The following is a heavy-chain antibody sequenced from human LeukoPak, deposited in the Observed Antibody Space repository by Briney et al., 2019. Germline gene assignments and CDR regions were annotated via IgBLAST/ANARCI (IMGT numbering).Heavy chain of an antibody. CDR2: ISYDGSNK. D-gene: IGHD1-7*01. J-gene: IGHJ4*02. CDR3: ARVNYLYYFDY. Sequence: GWSLGLSCAASGFTFSSYAMHWVRQAPGKGLEWVAVISYDGSNKYYADSVKGRFTISRDNSKNTLYLQMNSLRAEDTAVYYCARVNYLYYFDYWGQGTLVTVSS. V-gene: IGHV3-30*04. CDR1: GFTFSSYA.